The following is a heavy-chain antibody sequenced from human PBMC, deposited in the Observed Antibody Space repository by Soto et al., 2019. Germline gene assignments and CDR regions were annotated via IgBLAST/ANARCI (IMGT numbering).Heavy chain of an antibody. CDR2: INPDGSAT. D-gene: IGHD2-15*01. J-gene: IGHJ5*02. CDR1: GFTFSSYW. CDR3: VRGGGGGLFDP. Sequence: PGGSLRLSCAASGFTFSSYWMHWVRQAPGKGLVWVSRINPDGSATNYADSVKGRFTISRDNAKRSLYLQMMSLTAEDTAIYYCVRGGGGGLFDPWGQGTMVTVSS. V-gene: IGHV3-74*01.